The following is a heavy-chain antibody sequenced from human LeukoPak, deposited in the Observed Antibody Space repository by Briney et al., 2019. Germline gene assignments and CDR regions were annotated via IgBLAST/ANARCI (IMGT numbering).Heavy chain of an antibody. CDR3: AKDDRWLQFCC. J-gene: IGHJ4*02. D-gene: IGHD5-24*01. Sequence: GGSLRLSCAASGFTFSIYAMSWVRQAPGKGLEWVSVISSSGGDTYYADSVKGRFTISRDNSRNTLYLQMNSLRAEDTAVYYCAKDDRWLQFCCWGQGTLVTVSA. CDR1: GFTFSIYA. CDR2: ISSSGGDT. V-gene: IGHV3-23*01.